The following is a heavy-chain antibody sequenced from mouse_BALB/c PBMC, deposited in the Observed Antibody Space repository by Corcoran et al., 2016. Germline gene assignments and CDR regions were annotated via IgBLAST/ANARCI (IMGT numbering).Heavy chain of an antibody. Sequence: QVQLQQSGAELMKPGASVKISCKATGYTFSSYWIEWVKQRPGHGLEWIGEILPGSGSTNYNEKFKGKATFTADTSSNTAYMQLSSLTSEDSAVYYCARRGGNYYAMDHWGQGTSVTVSS. V-gene: IGHV1-9*01. D-gene: IGHD1-1*02. CDR2: ILPGSGST. J-gene: IGHJ4*01. CDR1: GYTFSSYW. CDR3: ARRGGNYYAMDH.